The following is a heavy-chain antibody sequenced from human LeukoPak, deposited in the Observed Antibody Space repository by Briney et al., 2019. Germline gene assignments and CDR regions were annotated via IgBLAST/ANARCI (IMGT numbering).Heavy chain of an antibody. CDR1: GGTFSSYA. CDR3: ARAARGGYNWFDP. Sequence: SVKVSCKASGGTFSSYAISWVRQAPGQGLEWMGGIIPIFGTANYAQKFQGRVTITTDKSTSTAYMELSSLRSEDTAVYYCARAARGGYNWFDPWGQGTLVTVSS. J-gene: IGHJ5*02. CDR2: IIPIFGTA. V-gene: IGHV1-69*05. D-gene: IGHD5-12*01.